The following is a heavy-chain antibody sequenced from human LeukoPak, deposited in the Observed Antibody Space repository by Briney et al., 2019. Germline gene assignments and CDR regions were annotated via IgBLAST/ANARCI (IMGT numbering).Heavy chain of an antibody. J-gene: IGHJ4*02. CDR2: VNPEDSDT. D-gene: IGHD3-10*01. V-gene: IGHV5-51*01. Sequence: GESLKISCNGSGYXFTSHWICWVRQMPGKGLEWMGIVNPEDSDTIYSPSFQGQVTISADESITTAYLQWSSLKASDTAMYYCARLRWPRGGRSSFDYWGQGALVTVSS. CDR1: GYXFTSHW. CDR3: ARLRWPRGGRSSFDY.